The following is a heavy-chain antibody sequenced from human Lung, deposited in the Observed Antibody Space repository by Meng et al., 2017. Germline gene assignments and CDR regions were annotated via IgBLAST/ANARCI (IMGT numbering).Heavy chain of an antibody. CDR3: ARSQQWLDS. CDR1: GDSVSSNSAA. V-gene: IGHV6-1*01. Sequence: HAHHQQSGAGLVKPPLTPSPPCAISGDSVSSNSAAWNWIRQSPSRGLEWLGRTYYRSKWYNGYSVSVRSRITINPDTSKNHFSLQLNSVTPEYTAVYYCARSQQWLDSWGQGTLVTVSS. D-gene: IGHD6-19*01. CDR2: TYYRSKWYN. J-gene: IGHJ4*02.